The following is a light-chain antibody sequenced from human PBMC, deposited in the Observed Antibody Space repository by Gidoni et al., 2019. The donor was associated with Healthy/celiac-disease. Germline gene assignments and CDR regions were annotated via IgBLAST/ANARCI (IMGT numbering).Light chain of an antibody. CDR3: QQYNSPWCS. CDR2: KAS. J-gene: IGKJ2*04. V-gene: IGKV1-5*03. Sequence: DIQMNQSPSTLSASVGDRVTITCRASQSISSWLAWYQQKPGKAPKLLIYKASSLESGVPSRFSGSGSGTECTLTISSLQPDDFATYYCQQYNSPWCSFGQXTKLEIK. CDR1: QSISSW.